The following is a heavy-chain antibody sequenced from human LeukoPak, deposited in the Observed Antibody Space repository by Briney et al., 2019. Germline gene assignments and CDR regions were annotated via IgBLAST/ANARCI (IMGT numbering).Heavy chain of an antibody. CDR2: IYTSGST. J-gene: IGHJ4*02. D-gene: IGHD6-13*01. V-gene: IGHV4-4*07. Sequence: SETLSLTCTVSGGSISSYYWSWIRQPAGKGLEWIGRIYTSGSTNYNPSLKSRVTMSVDTSKNQFSLKLSSVTAADTAVYYCASGPGYSSSLYYFDYWGQGTLVTVSS. CDR1: GGSISSYY. CDR3: ASGPGYSSSLYYFDY.